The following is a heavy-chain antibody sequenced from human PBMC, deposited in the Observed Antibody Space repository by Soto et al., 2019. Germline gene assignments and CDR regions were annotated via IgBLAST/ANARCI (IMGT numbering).Heavy chain of an antibody. Sequence: QVQLVQSGAEVKKPGSSVKVSCKTSEGSFSNYAISWVRQAPGQGLEWMGGIVPVFGSVKYAQNFHGRVTLTADTVTTTAYMVLRSLRSDDTAVYFCARPANIAGRAGDHYYYYGMDVWGQGTTVTVAS. CDR2: IVPVFGSV. J-gene: IGHJ6*02. D-gene: IGHD1-26*01. V-gene: IGHV1-69*06. CDR3: ARPANIAGRAGDHYYYYGMDV. CDR1: EGSFSNYA.